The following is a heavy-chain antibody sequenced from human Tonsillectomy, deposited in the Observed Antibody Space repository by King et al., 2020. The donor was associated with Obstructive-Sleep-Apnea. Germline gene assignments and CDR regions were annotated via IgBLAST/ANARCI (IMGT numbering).Heavy chain of an antibody. CDR1: GFTFSSYG. CDR3: VKDRRDRLLSNDAFDV. D-gene: IGHD2-21*02. CDR2: IRFDGSYK. J-gene: IGHJ3*01. Sequence: VQLVESGGGVVQPGGSLRLSCAASGFTFSSYGMHWVRQDPGKGLEWVAFIRFDGSYKTYAYSVKGRFTISRDNSKNTLYLQMNSLRPEDTAVYYCVKDRRDRLLSNDAFDVWGHGTTVTVSS. V-gene: IGHV3-30*02.